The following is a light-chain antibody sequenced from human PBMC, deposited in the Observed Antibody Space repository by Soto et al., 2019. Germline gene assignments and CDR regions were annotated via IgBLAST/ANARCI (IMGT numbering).Light chain of an antibody. J-gene: IGKJ1*01. CDR2: AAS. Sequence: DIQMTQSPSSLSASVGDRVTITCRASQSISSYLNWYQQKPGKAPKLLIYAASSLQSGVPSRFSGSGSGTDFTLTISSLQPEDFATYYCQQSYSTPWTVGQGTKVETK. V-gene: IGKV1-39*01. CDR3: QQSYSTPWT. CDR1: QSISSY.